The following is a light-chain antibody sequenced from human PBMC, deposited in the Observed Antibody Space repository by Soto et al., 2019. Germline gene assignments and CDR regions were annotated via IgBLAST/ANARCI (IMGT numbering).Light chain of an antibody. CDR2: YDS. CDR1: NIRSKS. CDR3: QVWDTSGDHVV. V-gene: IGLV3-21*04. J-gene: IGLJ2*01. Sequence: SSELTQPPSVSVAPGETAGITCAGTNIRSKSVHWYQQKPGQAPELVIHYDSDRPSGTPEGFSGCNTGNTATLTIGGVEAGDEAAYYCQVWDTSGDHVVFGGGTKVTVL.